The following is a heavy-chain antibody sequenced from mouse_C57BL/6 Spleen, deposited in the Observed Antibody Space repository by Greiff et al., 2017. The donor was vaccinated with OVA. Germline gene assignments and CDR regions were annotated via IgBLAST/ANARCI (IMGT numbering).Heavy chain of an antibody. CDR2: IDPSDSYT. D-gene: IGHD1-1*01. CDR3: ASYYYGSSYGFDY. CDR1: GYTFTSYW. V-gene: IGHV1-50*01. Sequence: QVQLQQPGAELVKPGASVKLSCKASGYTFTSYWMQWVKQRPGQGLEWIGEIDPSDSYTNYNQKFKGKATLTVDTSSSPAYMQLSSLTSEDSAVYYGASYYYGSSYGFDYWGQGTTLTVSS. J-gene: IGHJ2*01.